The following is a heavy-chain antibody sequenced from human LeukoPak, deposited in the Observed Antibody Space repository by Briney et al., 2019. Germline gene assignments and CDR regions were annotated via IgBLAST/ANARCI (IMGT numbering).Heavy chain of an antibody. CDR1: GFTVSSSS. CDR2: ISSDGNA. J-gene: IGHJ4*02. CDR3: AHSYDFDSSGYHRPTAI. Sequence: GGSLRLSCAASGFTVSSSSMNWVRLGPGKGLEWVSVISSDGNAYYADSVKGRFTISGDKSANTVYLQMNSLRVDDTAMYYCAHSYDFDSSGYHRPTAIWGQGTQVTVSS. D-gene: IGHD3-22*01. V-gene: IGHV3-53*05.